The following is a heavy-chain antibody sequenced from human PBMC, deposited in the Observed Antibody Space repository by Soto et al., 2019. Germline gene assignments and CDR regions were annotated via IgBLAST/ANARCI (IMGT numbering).Heavy chain of an antibody. V-gene: IGHV3-30*18. Sequence: QVQLVEPGGGVVQPGRSLRLSCAASGFTFSSYGMHWVRQAPGKGLEWVAVISYDGSNKYYADSVKGRFTISRDNSKNTLYLQMNSLRAEDTAVYYCAKPQYHDYYGMDVWGQGTTVTVSS. CDR3: AKPQYHDYYGMDV. D-gene: IGHD2-2*01. J-gene: IGHJ6*02. CDR2: ISYDGSNK. CDR1: GFTFSSYG.